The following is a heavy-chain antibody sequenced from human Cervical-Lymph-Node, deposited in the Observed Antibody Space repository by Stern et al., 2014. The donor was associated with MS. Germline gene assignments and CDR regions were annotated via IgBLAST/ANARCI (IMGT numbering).Heavy chain of an antibody. CDR1: GGTFSSYA. Sequence: VQLVESGAEVKKPGSSVKVSCKASGGTFSSYAISWERQAPGQGLEWMGGIIPIFGTANYAQKFQGRVTITADESTSTAYMELSSLRSEDTAVYYCASFYGDYELYYYYGMDVWGQGTTVTVSS. V-gene: IGHV1-69*01. CDR3: ASFYGDYELYYYYGMDV. D-gene: IGHD4-17*01. J-gene: IGHJ6*02. CDR2: IIPIFGTA.